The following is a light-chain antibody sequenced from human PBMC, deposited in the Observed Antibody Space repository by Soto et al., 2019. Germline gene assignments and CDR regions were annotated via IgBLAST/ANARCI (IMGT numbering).Light chain of an antibody. CDR2: GAS. V-gene: IGKV3-15*01. Sequence: EIVMTQSPATLSVSPGERATLSCRASQSISSNLAWYQQKPGQAPSLLLYGASTRATGIPARFSGSGSGIDFTLTISSLQSEDFAVYYCHQYNNWPPGTFGQGTKLEIK. J-gene: IGKJ2*02. CDR1: QSISSN. CDR3: HQYNNWPPGT.